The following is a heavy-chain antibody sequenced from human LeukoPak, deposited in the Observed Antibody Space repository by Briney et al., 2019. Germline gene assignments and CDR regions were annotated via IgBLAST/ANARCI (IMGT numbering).Heavy chain of an antibody. CDR3: AKVYNWNYDY. J-gene: IGHJ4*02. V-gene: IGHV3-23*01. Sequence: GGSLRLSCAASGFTFSSHDMNWVRQAPGKGLEWVSDISGSDGSTYYSDSVKGRFTISRDNSKNTLYLQMNSLRAEDTAIYYCAKVYNWNYDYWGQGTLVTVSS. CDR1: GFTFSSHD. CDR2: ISGSDGST. D-gene: IGHD1-7*01.